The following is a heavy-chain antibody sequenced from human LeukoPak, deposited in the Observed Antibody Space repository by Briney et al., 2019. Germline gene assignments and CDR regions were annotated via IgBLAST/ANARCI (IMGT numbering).Heavy chain of an antibody. D-gene: IGHD6-13*01. J-gene: IGHJ4*02. CDR1: GSSISDPY. Sequence: PSETLSLTCSVSGSSISDPYWSWIRQPPGKQMEWIGFVSDRGGTNYNPSLKSRVTISVDTSKNQFSLKLSSVTAADTAVYYCARQGPSIAAAWILDYWGQGTLVTVSS. CDR3: ARQGPSIAAAWILDY. CDR2: VSDRGGT. V-gene: IGHV4-59*08.